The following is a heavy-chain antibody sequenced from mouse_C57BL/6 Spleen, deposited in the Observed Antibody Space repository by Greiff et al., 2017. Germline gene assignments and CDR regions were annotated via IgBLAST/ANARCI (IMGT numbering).Heavy chain of an antibody. V-gene: IGHV5-6*02. CDR2: ISSGGSYT. D-gene: IGHD2-1*01. Sequence: EVKLMESGGDLVKPGGSLKLSCAASGFTFSSYGMSWVRQTPDKRLEWVATISSGGSYTYYPDSVKGRFTISRDNAKNTLYLQMSSLKSEDTAMXYCARRDGNYYFDYWGQGTTLTVSS. CDR3: ARRDGNYYFDY. J-gene: IGHJ2*01. CDR1: GFTFSSYG.